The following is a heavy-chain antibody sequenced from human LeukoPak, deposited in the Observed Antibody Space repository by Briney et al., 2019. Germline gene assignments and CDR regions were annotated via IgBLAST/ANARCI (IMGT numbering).Heavy chain of an antibody. V-gene: IGHV3-23*01. CDR2: ISGSGGST. CDR3: AKDRAYYGSGSFWFDP. CDR1: GFTFSIYT. D-gene: IGHD3-10*01. Sequence: GGSLRLSCAASGFTFSIYTMTWVRQAPGKGLEWVSTISGSGGSTYYADSVKGRFTISRDNSKNTLYLQMNSLRVEDTAVYYCAKDRAYYGSGSFWFDPWGQGTLVTVSS. J-gene: IGHJ5*02.